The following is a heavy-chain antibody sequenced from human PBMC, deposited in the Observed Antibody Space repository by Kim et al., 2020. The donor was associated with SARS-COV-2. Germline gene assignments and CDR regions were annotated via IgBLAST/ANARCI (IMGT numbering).Heavy chain of an antibody. CDR3: AREPYSSCWYSEVGYNWFDP. CDR2: IYYSGST. CDR1: GGSVSSGSYY. V-gene: IGHV4-61*01. D-gene: IGHD6-13*01. Sequence: SETLSLTCTVSGGSVSSGSYYWSWIRQPPGKGLEWIGNIYYSGSTNYNPSLKSRVTISVDTSKNQFSLKLSSVTAADTAVYYCAREPYSSCWYSEVGYNWFDPWGQGTLVTVSS. J-gene: IGHJ5*02.